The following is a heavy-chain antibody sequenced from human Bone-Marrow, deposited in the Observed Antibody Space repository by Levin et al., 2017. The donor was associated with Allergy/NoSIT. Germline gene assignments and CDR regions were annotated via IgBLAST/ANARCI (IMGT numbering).Heavy chain of an antibody. CDR2: IKGDGTGT. J-gene: IGHJ6*02. V-gene: IGHV3-74*01. CDR3: ARDRSDAMDV. Sequence: GESLKISCATSDVTFSDSWMHWVRQAPGQGLVWVSRIKGDGTGTTYADSVKGRFTISRDNREETVFLQMNSLRVEDTAVYYCARDRSDAMDVWGRGTTVTVSS. CDR1: DVTFSDSW.